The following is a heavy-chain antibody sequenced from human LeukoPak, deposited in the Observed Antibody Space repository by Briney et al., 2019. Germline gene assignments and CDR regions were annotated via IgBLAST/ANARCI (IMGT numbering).Heavy chain of an antibody. D-gene: IGHD4-17*01. CDR2: INHSGST. J-gene: IGHJ4*02. CDR3: ARRKATVTTGHFDY. CDR1: GGSFSGYY. V-gene: IGHV4-34*01. Sequence: PSETLSLTCAVYGGSFSGYYWSWIRQPPGKGLEWIGEINHSGSTNYNPSLKSRVTISVDTSKNQFSLKLSSVTAADTAVYYCARRKATVTTGHFDYWGQGTLVTVSS.